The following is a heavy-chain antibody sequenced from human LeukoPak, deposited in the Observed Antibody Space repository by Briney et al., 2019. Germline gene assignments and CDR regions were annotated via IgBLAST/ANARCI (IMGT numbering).Heavy chain of an antibody. Sequence: PSETLSLTCTVSGGSISSYYWSWIRQPPGKELEWIGFIYYSGSTTKNPSLKSRVTMSADTSKNQFSLNLRSVTAADTAVYYCARQSSVWGQGTLVTVSS. V-gene: IGHV4-59*08. J-gene: IGHJ4*02. CDR2: IYYSGST. CDR1: GGSISSYY. CDR3: ARQSSV. D-gene: IGHD6-6*01.